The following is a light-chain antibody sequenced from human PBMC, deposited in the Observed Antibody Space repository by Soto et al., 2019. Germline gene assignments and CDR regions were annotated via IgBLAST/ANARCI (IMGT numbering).Light chain of an antibody. J-gene: IGKJ1*01. CDR2: KAS. CDR1: QTISSW. Sequence: DIQMTQSLSTRSGCVGDKVTITCRASQTISSWLAWYQQKPGKAPKLLIYKASSLESGVPSRFSGSGSGTEFTLTTSSLQPDDFATYYCQLYNSYSEAFGQGTKVDIK. V-gene: IGKV1-5*03. CDR3: QLYNSYSEA.